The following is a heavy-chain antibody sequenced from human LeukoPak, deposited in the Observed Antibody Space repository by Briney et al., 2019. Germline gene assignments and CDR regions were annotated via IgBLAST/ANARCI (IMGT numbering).Heavy chain of an antibody. J-gene: IGHJ4*02. Sequence: GGSLRLSCAASGFTFSSYSMNWVRQAPGKGLEWVSYISSSSSTIYYADSVKGRFTISRDNSKNTLYLQMNSLRAEDTAVYYCARDSSGTVDTAMVSFDYWGQGTLVTVSS. CDR2: ISSSSSTI. CDR1: GFTFSSYS. CDR3: ARDSSGTVDTAMVSFDY. D-gene: IGHD5-18*01. V-gene: IGHV3-48*01.